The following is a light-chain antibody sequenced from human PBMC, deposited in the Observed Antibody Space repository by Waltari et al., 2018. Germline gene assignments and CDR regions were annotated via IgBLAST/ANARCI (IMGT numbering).Light chain of an antibody. J-gene: IGLJ2*01. Sequence: QSALTQPPSASGSPGQSVTISCTGTSSDVGGYNYVSWYQQYPDKAPKLMVYEVNTRPSGVPDRFSGSKSGNTASLTVSGLQAEDEADYYCSSYAGADIVVFGGGTKLTVL. CDR1: SSDVGGYNY. CDR3: SSYAGADIVV. CDR2: EVN. V-gene: IGLV2-8*01.